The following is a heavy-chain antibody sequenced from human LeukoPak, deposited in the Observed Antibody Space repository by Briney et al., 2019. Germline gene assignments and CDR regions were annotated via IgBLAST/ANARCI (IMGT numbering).Heavy chain of an antibody. CDR1: GSTFTSYG. CDR3: ARGRYYYDSSGYPAGDAFDI. V-gene: IGHV1-18*01. Sequence: GASVKVSCKASGSTFTSYGISWVRQAPGQGLEWMGWISAYNGNTNYAQKLQGRVTMTTDTSTSTAYMELRSLRSDDTAVYYCARGRYYYDSSGYPAGDAFDIWGQGTMVTVSS. CDR2: ISAYNGNT. D-gene: IGHD3-22*01. J-gene: IGHJ3*02.